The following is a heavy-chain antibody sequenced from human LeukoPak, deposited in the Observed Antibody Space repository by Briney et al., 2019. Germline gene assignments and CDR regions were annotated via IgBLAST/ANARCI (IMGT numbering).Heavy chain of an antibody. Sequence: SETLSLTCAVSGGSISSGGYSWSWIRQPPGKGLEWIGYIYHSGSTYYNPSLKSRVTISVDRSKNQFSLKLTSVTAADPAVYSCARAHQEGGAGSIDPWGQATLVTVSS. CDR3: ARAHQEGGAGSIDP. J-gene: IGHJ5*02. V-gene: IGHV4-30-2*01. CDR2: IYHSGST. CDR1: GGSISSGGYS. D-gene: IGHD2-2*01.